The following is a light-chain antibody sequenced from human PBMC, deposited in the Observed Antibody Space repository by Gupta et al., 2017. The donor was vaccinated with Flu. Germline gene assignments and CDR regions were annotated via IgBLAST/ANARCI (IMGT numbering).Light chain of an antibody. CDR3: QSYDISTRDVV. V-gene: IGLV6-57*01. CDR1: ISSIATTY. J-gene: IGLJ2*01. Sequence: NFMLTQPHSVSVSPGHTVTISCTRTISSIATTYVQCSQQRPRSSPTTVIYEDNRRLSGVSDRFAGSIGSSSNSASLTISGLDTEDEADYYCQSYDISTRDVVFGGGTRLTVL. CDR2: EDN.